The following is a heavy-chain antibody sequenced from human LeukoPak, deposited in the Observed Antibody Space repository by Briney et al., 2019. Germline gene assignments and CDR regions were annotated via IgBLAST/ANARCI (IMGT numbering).Heavy chain of an antibody. V-gene: IGHV4-59*12. D-gene: IGHD3-22*01. CDR1: GGSISSYY. CDR2: IYYSGST. Sequence: SETLSLTCTVSGGSISSYYWSWIRQPPGKGLEWIGYIYYSGSTNYNPSLKSRVTISVDTSKNQFSLKLSSVTAADTAVYYCARDTMIVVATGCWGQGTLVTVSS. J-gene: IGHJ4*02. CDR3: ARDTMIVVATGC.